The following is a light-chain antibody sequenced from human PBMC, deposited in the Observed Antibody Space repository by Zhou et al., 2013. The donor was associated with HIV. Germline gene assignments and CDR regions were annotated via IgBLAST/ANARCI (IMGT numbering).Light chain of an antibody. V-gene: IGKV1-33*01. Sequence: DIQMTQSPSSLSASVGDRVTITCQASQDISNYLNWYQQKPGKAPKFLIYDASNLETGVPSRFSGSGSGTDFTFTISSLQPEDIATYYCQQYDNLPITFGQGRRLEIK. CDR1: QDISNY. CDR3: QQYDNLPIT. CDR2: DAS. J-gene: IGKJ5*01.